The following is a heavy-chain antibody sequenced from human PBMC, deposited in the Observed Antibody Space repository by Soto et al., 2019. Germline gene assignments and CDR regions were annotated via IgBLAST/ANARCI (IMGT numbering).Heavy chain of an antibody. CDR3: ARWGPGGCRSTRCYSDYYYGMDV. J-gene: IGHJ6*02. Sequence: ASVKVSCKASGYTFTSYDINWVRQATGQGLEWMGWMNPNSGNTGYAQKFQGRVTMTRNTSISTAYMELSSLRSEDTAVYYCARWGPGGCRSTRCYSDYYYGMDVWGQGTTVTVSS. CDR1: GYTFTSYD. D-gene: IGHD2-2*01. V-gene: IGHV1-8*01. CDR2: MNPNSGNT.